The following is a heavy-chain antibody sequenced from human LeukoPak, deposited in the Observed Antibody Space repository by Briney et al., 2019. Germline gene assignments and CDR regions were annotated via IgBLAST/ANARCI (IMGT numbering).Heavy chain of an antibody. Sequence: ASVKVSCKASGYTFTSYAMNWVRQAPEQGLEWMGWINPNTGNPTYAQGFSGRFVFFLDTSVSTAYLQITSLKADDTALYYCARAYQPLGELSFPHSWGQGTLVTVSS. J-gene: IGHJ4*02. CDR2: INPNTGNP. CDR1: GYTFTSYA. CDR3: ARAYQPLGELSFPHS. V-gene: IGHV7-4-1*02. D-gene: IGHD3-16*02.